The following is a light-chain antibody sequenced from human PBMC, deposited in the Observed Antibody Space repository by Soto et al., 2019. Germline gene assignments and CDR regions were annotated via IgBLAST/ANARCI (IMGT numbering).Light chain of an antibody. CDR2: LNSDGSH. CDR1: SGHNSYA. Sequence: QLVLTQSPSASASLGGSVKLTCTLSSGHNSYAIAWHQQQPEKGPRYLLKLNSDGSHSKGDGIPDRFSGSSSGAERHLTISSLQSEDEADYYCQTWGTAIHDVVFGGGTKLTVL. CDR3: QTWGTAIHDVV. V-gene: IGLV4-69*01. J-gene: IGLJ2*01.